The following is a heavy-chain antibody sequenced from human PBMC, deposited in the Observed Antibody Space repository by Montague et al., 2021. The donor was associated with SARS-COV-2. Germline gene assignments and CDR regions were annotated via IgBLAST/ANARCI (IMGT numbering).Heavy chain of an antibody. Sequence: SETLSLTCTVSGGSISSYYWSWIRQPPGKGLEWIGYIYYSGSTNXNPSLKSRVTISVDTSKNQFSLKLSSVTAADTAVYYYARGGYYDYAFDIWGQGTMVTVSS. CDR3: ARGGYYDYAFDI. V-gene: IGHV4-59*01. CDR2: IYYSGST. J-gene: IGHJ3*02. CDR1: GGSISSYY. D-gene: IGHD3-22*01.